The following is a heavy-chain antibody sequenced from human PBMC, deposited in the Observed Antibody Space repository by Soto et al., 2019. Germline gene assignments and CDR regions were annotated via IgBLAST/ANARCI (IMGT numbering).Heavy chain of an antibody. Sequence: PGGSLRLSCAASGFTFRSYAMHWVRQAPGKGLEWVAIITYDGGNKYYADSVKGRFTISRDNHKDTLYLQMNSLRAEDTAVYYCARELEAKPDWGQGTLVTVSS. V-gene: IGHV3-30-3*01. J-gene: IGHJ4*02. CDR1: GFTFRSYA. CDR2: ITYDGGNK. D-gene: IGHD3-3*01. CDR3: ARELEAKPD.